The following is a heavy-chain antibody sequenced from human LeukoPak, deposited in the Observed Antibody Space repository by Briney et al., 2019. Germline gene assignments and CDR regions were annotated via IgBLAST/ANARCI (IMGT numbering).Heavy chain of an antibody. Sequence: GGSLRLSCAASGFTFSSYGMHWVRQAPGKGLKWVAVIWYDGSNKYYADSVKGRFTISRDNSKNTLYLQMNSLRAEDTAVYYCAKDRTSSGLDYWGQGTLVTVSS. CDR2: IWYDGSNK. J-gene: IGHJ4*02. D-gene: IGHD6-19*01. CDR1: GFTFSSYG. V-gene: IGHV3-30*02. CDR3: AKDRTSSGLDY.